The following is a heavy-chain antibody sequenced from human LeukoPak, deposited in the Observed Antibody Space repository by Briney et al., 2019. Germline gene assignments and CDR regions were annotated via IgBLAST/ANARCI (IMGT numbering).Heavy chain of an antibody. V-gene: IGHV4-30-4*01. CDR1: GGSISSGDYY. Sequence: SQTLSLTCTVSGGSISSGDYYWTWIRQPPEKGLEWIGYIYYSGTTYYNPSLKSRVTMSVDTSKNQFSLKLSSVTAADTAVYYCARAGVGYSYGFDYWGQGTLVTVSS. J-gene: IGHJ4*02. D-gene: IGHD5-18*01. CDR3: ARAGVGYSYGFDY. CDR2: IYYSGTT.